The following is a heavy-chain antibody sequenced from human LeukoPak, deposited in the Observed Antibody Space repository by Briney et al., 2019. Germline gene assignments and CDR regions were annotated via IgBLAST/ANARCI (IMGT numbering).Heavy chain of an antibody. CDR2: ISYDGSNK. Sequence: PGGSLRLSCAASGFTFSSYGMHWVRQAPGKGLEWVAVISYDGSNKYYADSVKGRFTISRDNSKNTLYLQMNSLRAEDTAVYYCAKEALHGDYYFDYWGQGTLVTVSS. D-gene: IGHD4-17*01. J-gene: IGHJ4*02. V-gene: IGHV3-30*18. CDR3: AKEALHGDYYFDY. CDR1: GFTFSSYG.